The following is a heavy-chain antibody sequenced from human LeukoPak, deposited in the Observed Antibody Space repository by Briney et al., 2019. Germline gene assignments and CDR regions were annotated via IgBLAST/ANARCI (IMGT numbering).Heavy chain of an antibody. Sequence: ASVKVSCKASGYTFTSYGISWVRQAPGQGLEWMGWISAYNGNTNYAQKLQGRVTITTDESTSTAYMELSSLRSEDTAVYYCARAWWELWSGDAFDIWGQGTMVTVSS. V-gene: IGHV1-18*01. CDR3: ARAWWELWSGDAFDI. CDR2: ISAYNGNT. CDR1: GYTFTSYG. D-gene: IGHD2-15*01. J-gene: IGHJ3*02.